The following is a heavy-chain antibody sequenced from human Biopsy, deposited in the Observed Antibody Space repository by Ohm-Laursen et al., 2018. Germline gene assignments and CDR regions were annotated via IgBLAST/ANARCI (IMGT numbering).Heavy chain of an antibody. CDR3: ARDPYCSGGNCYSPLDH. CDR2: IDPDGGRT. D-gene: IGHD2-15*01. V-gene: IGHV1-2*02. J-gene: IGHJ4*02. Sequence: ASVKVSCKASGYTFSLYHIHWVRQAPGQGLEWMGWIDPDGGRTSFGQNFQGRVTMTSDTSTGTAYLELTRLRSDDTAVYYCARDPYCSGGNCYSPLDHWGQGTLVTVPA. CDR1: GYTFSLYH.